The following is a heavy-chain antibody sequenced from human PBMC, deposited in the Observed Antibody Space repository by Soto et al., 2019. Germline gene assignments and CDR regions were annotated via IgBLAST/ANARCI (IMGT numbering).Heavy chain of an antibody. Sequence: QVQLQESGPGLVKPSETLSLTCTASGGSISSYYWSWIRQPPGKGLEWIGYIYYSGSTNYNPSLKSRVTISVGTSMNQFSLKLSSVTAADTAVYYCARRYGGTFDYWGQGTLVTVSS. CDR2: IYYSGST. CDR3: ARRYGGTFDY. CDR1: GGSISSYY. D-gene: IGHD2-15*01. V-gene: IGHV4-59*08. J-gene: IGHJ4*02.